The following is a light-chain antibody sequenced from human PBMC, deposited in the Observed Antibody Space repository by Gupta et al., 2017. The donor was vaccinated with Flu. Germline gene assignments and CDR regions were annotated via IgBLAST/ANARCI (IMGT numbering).Light chain of an antibody. CDR2: TTN. V-gene: IGLV8-61*01. Sequence: TVTLTCGLSSGSVSSNNYPSWYQHAPGQAPRTLIYTTNTRSAGVPDRFSGSILGNKAALSITGAQADDESDYYCVLYMGNGISVFGGGTKLTVL. CDR3: VLYMGNGISV. CDR1: SGSVSSNNY. J-gene: IGLJ3*02.